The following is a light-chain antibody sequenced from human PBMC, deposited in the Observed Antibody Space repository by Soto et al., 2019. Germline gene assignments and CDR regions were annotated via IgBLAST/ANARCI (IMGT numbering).Light chain of an antibody. CDR1: QSISIL. Sequence: DIHMTQAPSTLSASVGDRVTIACRASQSISILLAWYQQKRGRAPNLLIYGTSSLESGFPSRFSGSGSGTEFALTISSMQPDDFATYYCRDYDDYSWTFGQGTKVEIK. J-gene: IGKJ1*01. V-gene: IGKV1-5*03. CDR2: GTS. CDR3: RDYDDYSWT.